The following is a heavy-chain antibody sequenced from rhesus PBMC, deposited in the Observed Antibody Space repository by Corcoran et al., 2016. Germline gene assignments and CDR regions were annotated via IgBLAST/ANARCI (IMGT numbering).Heavy chain of an antibody. D-gene: IGHD6-13*01. Sequence: QVQLQESGPGVVKPSETLSLTCAVSGGSISDSYRWSWIRQPPGKGLEWIGYIYGSRTSTNYNPSLKSRVTISKDTSKTQFSLKLSSVTAADTAVYYCATLYSSWSGFDYWGQGVLVTVSS. J-gene: IGHJ4*01. V-gene: IGHV4S10*01. CDR1: GGSISDSYR. CDR2: IYGSRTST. CDR3: ATLYSSWSGFDY.